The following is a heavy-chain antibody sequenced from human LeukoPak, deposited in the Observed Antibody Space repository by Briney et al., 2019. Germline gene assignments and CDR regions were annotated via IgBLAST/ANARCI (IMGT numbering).Heavy chain of an antibody. CDR1: GGSISGYY. D-gene: IGHD6-19*01. J-gene: IGHJ6*03. Sequence: SETLSLTCTLSGGSISGYYWSWIRLSAGKGLEWIGRISNSGSTNCNPSLKSRVSLSVDTSKNQFSLKLTSVTAADRAIYYCARDGVPVARKAYYYYSMDVWGKGATVTVSS. CDR3: ARDGVPVARKAYYYYSMDV. V-gene: IGHV4-4*07. CDR2: ISNSGST.